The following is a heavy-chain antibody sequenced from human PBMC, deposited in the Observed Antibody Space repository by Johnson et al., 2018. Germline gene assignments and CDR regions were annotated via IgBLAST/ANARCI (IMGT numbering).Heavy chain of an antibody. CDR3: GREDYYESRNGGYMDV. Sequence: VQLVESGGGVVQPGRSLRLSCAASGFTFSNAWMSWVRQAPGKGLEWVGRINSDGSSTAYADSVKGRFTISRDNAKNRLYLQMNSLSAEDTALYYWGREDYYESRNGGYMDVWGKGTTVIVSS. D-gene: IGHD3-22*01. J-gene: IGHJ6*03. V-gene: IGHV3-74*01. CDR1: GFTFSNAW. CDR2: INSDGSST.